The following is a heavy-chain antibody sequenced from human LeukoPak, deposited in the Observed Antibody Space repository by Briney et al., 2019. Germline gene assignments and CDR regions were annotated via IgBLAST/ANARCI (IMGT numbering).Heavy chain of an antibody. CDR1: GFTFRIYA. J-gene: IGHJ4*02. Sequence: GGSLRLSCAASGFTFRIYAMSWVRQAPGKGLEWVSAISGSGDNTYYTDSVKGRFTISRDNSNNTLSLQMDSLRAEDTAVYYCAKVAQPPVYFGHWGQGALVTVSS. V-gene: IGHV3-23*01. CDR3: AKVAQPPVYFGH. D-gene: IGHD1-1*01. CDR2: ISGSGDNT.